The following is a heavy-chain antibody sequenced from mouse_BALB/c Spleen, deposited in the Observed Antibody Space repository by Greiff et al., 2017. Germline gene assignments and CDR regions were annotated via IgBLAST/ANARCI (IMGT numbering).Heavy chain of an antibody. CDR1: GFNFKDTY. CDR3: ANSLLAY. CDR2: IDTANGNT. V-gene: IGHV14-3*02. J-gene: IGHJ3*01. Sequence: VQLQQSGAELVKPGASVKLSCTASGFNFKDTYMHWVKQRPEQGLEWVGRIDTANGNTNYDPKIQGKATITTDTSSNTAYLQLDSLTTEDTAIYYCANSLLAYWGQGTPVTVSA.